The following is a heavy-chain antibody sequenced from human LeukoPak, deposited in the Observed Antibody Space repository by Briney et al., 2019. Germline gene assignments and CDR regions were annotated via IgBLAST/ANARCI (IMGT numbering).Heavy chain of an antibody. J-gene: IGHJ5*02. V-gene: IGHV4-59*01. CDR3: AGQPLTAYNWFDP. Sequence: PSETLSLTCAVYGGSFSDYFWGWIRQPPGKGLEWIGYIYYSGSTNYNPSLKSRVTISVDTSKNQFSLKLSSVTAAETAVYYCAGQPLTAYNWFDPWGQGTLVTVSS. CDR2: IYYSGST. CDR1: GGSFSDYF.